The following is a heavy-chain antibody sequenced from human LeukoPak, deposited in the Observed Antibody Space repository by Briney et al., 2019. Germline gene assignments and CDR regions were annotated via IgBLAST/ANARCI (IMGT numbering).Heavy chain of an antibody. CDR1: GFTFSNYA. Sequence: GGSLRLSCAASGFTFSNYAMRWVRQAPGKGLEWVSGISGSGDSTYYADSVKGRFTISRDNSKNTLYLQMNSLRAEDTAVYYCARGSGSGWSLGWFDPWGQGTLVTVSS. CDR3: ARGSGSGWSLGWFDP. D-gene: IGHD6-19*01. J-gene: IGHJ5*02. CDR2: ISGSGDST. V-gene: IGHV3-23*01.